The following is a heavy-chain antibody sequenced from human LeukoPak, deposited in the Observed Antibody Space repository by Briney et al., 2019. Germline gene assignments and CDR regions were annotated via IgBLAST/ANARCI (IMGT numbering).Heavy chain of an antibody. CDR1: GGSISSYY. J-gene: IGHJ4*02. D-gene: IGHD3-22*01. CDR2: IYYSGST. CDR3: AGTKNYYDLL. V-gene: IGHV4-59*01. Sequence: PSETLSLTCTVSGGSISSYYWSWIRQPPGKGLEWIGYIYYSGSTNYNPSLKSRVTISVDTSKNQFSLKLSSVTAADTAVYYCAGTKNYYDLLWGQGTLVTVSS.